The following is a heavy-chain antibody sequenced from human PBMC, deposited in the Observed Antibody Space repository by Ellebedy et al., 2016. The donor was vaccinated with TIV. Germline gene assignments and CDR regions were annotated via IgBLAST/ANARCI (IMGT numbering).Heavy chain of an antibody. V-gene: IGHV1-8*03. CDR3: ARGGCSGGSCYSGSDY. Sequence: AASVKVSCKASGYAFTSYDISWVRQATGQGLEWMGWMNPNSGNTGYAQKFQGRVTITRNTSISTAYMELSSLRSEDTAVYYCARGGCSGGSCYSGSDYWGQGTLVTVSS. CDR1: GYAFTSYD. J-gene: IGHJ4*02. CDR2: MNPNSGNT. D-gene: IGHD2-15*01.